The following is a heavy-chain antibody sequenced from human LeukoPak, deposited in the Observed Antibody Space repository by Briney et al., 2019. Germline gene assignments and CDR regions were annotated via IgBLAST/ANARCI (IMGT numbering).Heavy chain of an antibody. D-gene: IGHD3-3*01. J-gene: IGHJ4*02. Sequence: SETLSLTCTVSGGSISSSSYYWGWIRKPPGKGLEWIGSIYYSGSTYYNPSLKSRVTRSVDTSKNQFSLKLSSVTAADTAVYYCARLSDFWSGYPGYWGQGTLVTVSS. CDR2: IYYSGST. V-gene: IGHV4-39*01. CDR3: ARLSDFWSGYPGY. CDR1: GGSISSSSYY.